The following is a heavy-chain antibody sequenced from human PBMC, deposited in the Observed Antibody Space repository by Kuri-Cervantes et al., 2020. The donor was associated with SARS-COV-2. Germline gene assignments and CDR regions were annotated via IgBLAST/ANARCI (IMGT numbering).Heavy chain of an antibody. V-gene: IGHV3-7*03. J-gene: IGHJ4*02. D-gene: IGHD2-15*01. CDR2: IKQDGSEK. Sequence: GESLKISCTASGFTFGDYAMSWVRQAPGKGLEWVANIKQDGSEKYYVDSVKGRFTISRDNAKNSLYLQMNSLRADDTAVYYCAKTGMATYSNFDYWGQGTLVTVSS. CDR3: AKTGMATYSNFDY. CDR1: GFTFGDYA.